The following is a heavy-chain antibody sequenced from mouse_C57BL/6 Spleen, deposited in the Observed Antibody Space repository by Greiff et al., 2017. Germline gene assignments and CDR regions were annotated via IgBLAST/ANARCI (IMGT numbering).Heavy chain of an antibody. V-gene: IGHV1-55*01. CDR3: ARRGPQLKYYAMDY. D-gene: IGHD3-2*02. Sequence: QVQLQQPGAELVKPGASVKMSCKASGYTFTSYWITWVKQRPGQGLEWIGDIYPGSGSTNYNEKFKSKATLTVDTSSSTAYMQLSSLTSEDSAVYYCARRGPQLKYYAMDYWGQGTSDTVSS. CDR1: GYTFTSYW. CDR2: IYPGSGST. J-gene: IGHJ4*01.